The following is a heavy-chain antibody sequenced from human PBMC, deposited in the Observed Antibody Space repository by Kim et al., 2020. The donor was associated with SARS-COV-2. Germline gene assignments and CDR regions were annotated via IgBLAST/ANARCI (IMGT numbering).Heavy chain of an antibody. V-gene: IGHV7-4-1*02. CDR1: GYTFTSYA. D-gene: IGHD2-21*02. CDR2: INTNTGNP. J-gene: IGHJ4*02. CDR3: ARLQGSWYMVTAIEYYFDY. Sequence: ASVKVSCKASGYTFTSYAMNWVRQAPGQGLEWMGWINTNTGNPTYAQGFTGRFVFSLDTSVSTAYLQISSLKAEDTAVYYCARLQGSWYMVTAIEYYFDYWGQGTLVTVSS.